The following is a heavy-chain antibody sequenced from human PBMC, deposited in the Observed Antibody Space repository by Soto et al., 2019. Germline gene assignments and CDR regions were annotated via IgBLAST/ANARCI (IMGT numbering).Heavy chain of an antibody. CDR2: ISYDGSNK. D-gene: IGHD6-19*01. CDR1: GLTFSHYG. J-gene: IGHJ4*02. V-gene: IGHV3-30*18. Sequence: GGSLRLSCAASGLTFSHYGMHWVRQAPGKGLEWVAVISYDGSNKYCADSVKGRFTISRDDSKNTLYLQMNSLRTEDTALYYCAKDSPVADYWGQGTLVTVSS. CDR3: AKDSPVADY.